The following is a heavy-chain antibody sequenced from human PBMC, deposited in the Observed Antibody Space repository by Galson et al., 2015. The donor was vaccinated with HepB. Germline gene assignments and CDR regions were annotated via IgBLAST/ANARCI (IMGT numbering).Heavy chain of an antibody. J-gene: IGHJ5*02. Sequence: SVKVSCKASGYTFTSYGISWVRQAPGQGLEWMGWISAYNGNTNYAQKLQGRVTMTTDTSTSTAYMELRSLRSDDTAVYYCARDYYYDSSGYYPTFEFDPWGQGTLVTVSS. CDR3: ARDYYYDSSGYYPTFEFDP. V-gene: IGHV1-18*04. CDR1: GYTFTSYG. D-gene: IGHD3-22*01. CDR2: ISAYNGNT.